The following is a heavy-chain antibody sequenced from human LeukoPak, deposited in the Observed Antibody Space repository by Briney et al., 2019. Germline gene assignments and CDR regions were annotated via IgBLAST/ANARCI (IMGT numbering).Heavy chain of an antibody. CDR2: MTPKSGDT. CDR3: ARGHNYGSGESVARAY. J-gene: IGHJ4*02. Sequence: ASVKVSCKASGYTFTNFDIDWIRQAPGQGLEWRGSMTPKSGDTDLAQKFQGRVTMTRDTSLNTAYLAVSSLASDDTAVYYCARGHNYGSGESVARAYWGQGTLVIVSS. D-gene: IGHD3-10*01. V-gene: IGHV1-8*02. CDR1: GYTFTNFD.